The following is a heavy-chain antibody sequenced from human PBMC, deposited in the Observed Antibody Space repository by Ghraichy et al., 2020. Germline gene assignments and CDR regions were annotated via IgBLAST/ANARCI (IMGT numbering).Heavy chain of an antibody. D-gene: IGHD2-8*02. J-gene: IGHJ4*02. CDR1: GFTFSSYS. V-gene: IGHV3-21*01. CDR3: ARGHITLVDY. Sequence: GESLNISCAASGFTFSSYSMNWVRQAPGKGLEWVSSITSDSAYIYYADSVKGRFTISRDNAKNSLYLHMNSLRPEDTALYYCARGHITLVDYWGQGTLVTVSS. CDR2: ITSDSAYI.